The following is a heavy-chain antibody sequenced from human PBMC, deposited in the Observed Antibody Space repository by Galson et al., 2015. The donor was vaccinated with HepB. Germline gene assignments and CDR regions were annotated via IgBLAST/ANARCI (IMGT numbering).Heavy chain of an antibody. CDR2: INPSGDST. D-gene: IGHD3-10*01. J-gene: IGHJ4*02. V-gene: IGHV1-46*01. CDR1: GDIFTNYY. Sequence: SVKVSCKASGDIFTNYYMHWVRQAPGQGLEWMGIINPSGDSTSYAQKFQGRVTMARDTSTSTVYMELSSLRFEDTAVYYCAGVPFGTYYDYWGQGTLVTVSS. CDR3: AGVPFGTYYDY.